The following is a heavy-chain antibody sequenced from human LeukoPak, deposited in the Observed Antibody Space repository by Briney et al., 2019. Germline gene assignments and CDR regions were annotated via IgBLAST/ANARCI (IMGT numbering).Heavy chain of an antibody. CDR3: ARLSDGSSTWYWYYDMDV. V-gene: IGHV4-39*01. J-gene: IGHJ6*02. D-gene: IGHD6-13*01. CDR2: FYNSGTT. Sequence: KTSETLSLTCAVSGGSISGSSYHWGWIRQPPGKGLEWIGSFYNSGTTYYNPSLKSRVTISVDTSKNQFSLRVNSVTAADAAVYYCARLSDGSSTWYWYYDMDVWGQGTTVTVSS. CDR1: GGSISGSSYH.